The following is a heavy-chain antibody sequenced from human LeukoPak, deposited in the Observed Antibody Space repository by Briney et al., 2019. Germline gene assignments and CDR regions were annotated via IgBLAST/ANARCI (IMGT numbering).Heavy chain of an antibody. J-gene: IGHJ4*02. D-gene: IGHD6-19*01. CDR1: GFNFREYW. CDR3: VRAGWELDY. V-gene: IGHV3-7*01. CDR2: IKEDGSEI. Sequence: GGSLRFSCAASGFNFREYWMSWVRQAPGKGLQWVAHIKEDGSEIYYLDSVKGRFTIARDDAKNSLYLHMNSLRAEDTALYYCVRAGWELDYWGQGTPVTVSS.